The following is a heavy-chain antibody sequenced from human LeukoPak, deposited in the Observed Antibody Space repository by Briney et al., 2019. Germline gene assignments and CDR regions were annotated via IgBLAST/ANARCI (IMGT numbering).Heavy chain of an antibody. CDR2: IDWDDDK. D-gene: IGHD1-7*01. J-gene: IGHJ4*02. V-gene: IGHV2-70*01. CDR3: ASGFSWNFKN. Sequence: SGPALVKPTQTLTLTCTFSGFSLSTRAMCVSWIRQPPGKALEWLALIDWDDDKYFTTSLKTRLTISKDTSKNQVVLRMTNMDPVDTATYYCASGFSWNFKNWGQGTLVTVSS. CDR1: GFSLSTRAMC.